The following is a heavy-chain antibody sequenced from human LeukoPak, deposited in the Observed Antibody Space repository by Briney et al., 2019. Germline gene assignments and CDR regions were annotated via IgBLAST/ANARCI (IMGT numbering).Heavy chain of an antibody. CDR2: IRYDGSYE. CDR3: AKDGGLHLYYYYNYMDI. V-gene: IGHV3-30*02. D-gene: IGHD5-24*01. CDR1: GFTFNSYG. Sequence: GGSLRLSCAASGFTFNSYGMHWVRQAPGKGLEWVAFIRYDGSYEYYADSVKGRFTISRDNSKTTLYLQMNSLRSEDTAVYYCAKDGGLHLYYYYNYMDIWGKGTTVTVTS. J-gene: IGHJ6*03.